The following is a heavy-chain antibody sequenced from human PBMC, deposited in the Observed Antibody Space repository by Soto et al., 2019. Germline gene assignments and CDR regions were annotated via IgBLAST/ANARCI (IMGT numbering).Heavy chain of an antibody. Sequence: QVQLVQSGAEVKKPGSSVKVSCKASGGTFGIYAITWVRQAPGQGLEWMGGIIAFSDIVNYTQKLQGRVTITADESMSTAYLDLSSLRSDDTAVYYCARSLYSSSWYHSGNSYYYYGMDVWGQGTTVTVSS. J-gene: IGHJ6*02. V-gene: IGHV1-69*12. D-gene: IGHD6-13*01. CDR2: IIAFSDIV. CDR3: ARSLYSSSWYHSGNSYYYYGMDV. CDR1: GGTFGIYA.